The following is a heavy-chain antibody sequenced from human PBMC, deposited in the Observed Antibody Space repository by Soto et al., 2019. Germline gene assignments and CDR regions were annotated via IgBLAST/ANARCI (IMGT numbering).Heavy chain of an antibody. J-gene: IGHJ4*02. CDR1: GYTFTSYG. V-gene: IGHV1-18*01. Sequence: ASVKVSCKASGYTFTSYGISWVRQAPGQGLEWMGWISAYNGNTNYAQKFQGWVTMTRDTSISTAYMELSRLRSDDTAVYYCARVSGLLTFGYWGQGTLVTVSS. D-gene: IGHD3-22*01. CDR3: ARVSGLLTFGY. CDR2: ISAYNGNT.